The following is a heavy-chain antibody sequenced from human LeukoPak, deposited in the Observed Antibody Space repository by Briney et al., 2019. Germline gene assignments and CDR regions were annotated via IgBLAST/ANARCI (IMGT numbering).Heavy chain of an antibody. CDR3: ATSPRDGYKLYFDY. J-gene: IGHJ4*02. CDR2: ISGSGGST. Sequence: PGGSLRLSCAASGFTFSSYAMSWVRQAPGKGLEWVSAISGSGGSTYYADSVKGRFTISRDNSKNTLYLQMNSLRAEDTAVYYCATSPRDGYKLYFDYWGQGTLVTVSS. V-gene: IGHV3-23*01. D-gene: IGHD5-24*01. CDR1: GFTFSSYA.